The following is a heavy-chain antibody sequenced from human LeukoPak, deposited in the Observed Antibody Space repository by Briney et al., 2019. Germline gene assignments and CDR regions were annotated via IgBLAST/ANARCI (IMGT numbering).Heavy chain of an antibody. CDR1: GGSISTDY. CDR2: ISTTGSA. Sequence: SETLSLTRSVSGGSISTDYWSWIRQSAGKGLEWIGRISTTGSASYNPSLKSRLTMSVDMSKNQFSLTLTSVTAADTAVYYCARSSAITIFGVINWFDPWGRGTLVTVSS. V-gene: IGHV4-4*07. CDR3: ARSSAITIFGVINWFDP. J-gene: IGHJ5*02. D-gene: IGHD3-3*01.